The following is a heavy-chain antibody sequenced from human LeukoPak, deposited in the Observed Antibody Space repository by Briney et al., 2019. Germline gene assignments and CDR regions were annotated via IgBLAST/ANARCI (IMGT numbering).Heavy chain of an antibody. J-gene: IGHJ4*02. CDR2: ISSSSSYI. CDR3: AIYYDSSGYYSPFDY. D-gene: IGHD3-22*01. V-gene: IGHV3-21*01. Sequence: PGGSLRLSCAASGFTFSSYSMTWVRQAPGKGLEWVSSISSSSSYIYYADSVKGRFTISRDNAKNSLYLQMNSLRAEDTAVYYCAIYYDSSGYYSPFDYWGQGTLVTVSS. CDR1: GFTFSSYS.